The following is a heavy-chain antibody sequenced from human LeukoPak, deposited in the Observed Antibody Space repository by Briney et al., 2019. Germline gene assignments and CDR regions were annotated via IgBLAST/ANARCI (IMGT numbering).Heavy chain of an antibody. CDR3: LPVLWFGENPDYGPNDF. D-gene: IGHD3-10*01. Sequence: GRSLRLSCAASGFTFSSYAMHWVRQAPGKGLEWVAVISYDGSNKYYADSVKGRFTISRDNSKNTLYLQMNSLTAEDTAVYYCLPVLWFGENPDYGPNDFWGQGTLVTVSS. J-gene: IGHJ4*02. CDR1: GFTFSSYA. CDR2: ISYDGSNK. V-gene: IGHV3-30-3*01.